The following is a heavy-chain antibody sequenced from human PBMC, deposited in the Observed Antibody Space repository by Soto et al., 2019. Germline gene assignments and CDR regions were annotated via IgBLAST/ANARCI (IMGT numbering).Heavy chain of an antibody. CDR3: ARAVTRELVNWFDP. D-gene: IGHD1-7*01. Sequence: SETLSLTCTVSGGSISSGDYYWGWIRQPPGKGLEWIGYIYYSGSTYYNPSLKSRVTISVDTSKNQFSLKLSSVTAADTAVYYCARAVTRELVNWFDPWGQGTLVTVSS. CDR2: IYYSGST. V-gene: IGHV4-30-4*01. CDR1: GGSISSGDYY. J-gene: IGHJ5*02.